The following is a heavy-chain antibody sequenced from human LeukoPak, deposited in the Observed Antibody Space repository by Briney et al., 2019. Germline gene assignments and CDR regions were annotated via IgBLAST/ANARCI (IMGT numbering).Heavy chain of an antibody. J-gene: IGHJ4*02. V-gene: IGHV4-61*02. CDR2: ISTSGST. CDR3: ARQTGSGLFILP. D-gene: IGHD3/OR15-3a*01. Sequence: SETLSLTCTVSGYSISSGTYYWTWIRQPAGKGLEWIGRISTSGSTKYNPSLKSQVSISIDTSKNQFSLRLTSVTAADTAVYYCARQTGSGLFILPGGQGTLVTVSS. CDR1: GYSISSGTYY.